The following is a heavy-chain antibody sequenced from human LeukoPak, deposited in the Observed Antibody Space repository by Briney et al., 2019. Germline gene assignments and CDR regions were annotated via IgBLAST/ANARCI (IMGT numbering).Heavy chain of an antibody. CDR2: TSAGGSST. J-gene: IGHJ5*02. CDR1: GFSFSSYA. CDR3: AKGGYCSSSSCYYGWFEP. Sequence: GSLSLSCAASGFSFSSYAMHWVRQAPGKGLEWVSTTSAGGSSTYYADSVKGRFTISRDNSKNTFYLQMNSLRAEDTAAYYCAKGGYCSSSSCYYGWFEPWGQGTLVTVSS. V-gene: IGHV3-23*01. D-gene: IGHD2-2*01.